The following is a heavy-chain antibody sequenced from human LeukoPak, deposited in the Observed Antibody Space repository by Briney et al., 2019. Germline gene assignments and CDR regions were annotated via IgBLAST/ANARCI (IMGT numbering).Heavy chain of an antibody. CDR3: AKAPGHLLDFYFDY. J-gene: IGHJ4*02. D-gene: IGHD2-15*01. CDR2: ISWNSGSI. V-gene: IGHV3-9*03. Sequence: GRSLRLSCAASGFTFSDCAMNWVRQAPGKGLEWVSGISWNSGSIGYADSVKGRFTISIDNAKNSLYLQMNSLRAEDMALYYCAKAPGHLLDFYFDYWGQGNLVTVSS. CDR1: GFTFSDCA.